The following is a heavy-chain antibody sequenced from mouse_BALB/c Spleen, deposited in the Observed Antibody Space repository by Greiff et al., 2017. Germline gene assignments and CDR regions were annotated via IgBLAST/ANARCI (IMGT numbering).Heavy chain of an antibody. J-gene: IGHJ2*01. Sequence: VQLQQSGAELARPGASVKLSCKASGYTFTSYWMQWVKQRPGQGLEWIGAIYPGDGDTRYTQKFKGKATLTADKSSSTAYMQLSSLASEDSAVYYCARGGTTVVGDYWGQGTTLTVSS. V-gene: IGHV1-87*01. D-gene: IGHD1-1*01. CDR1: GYTFTSYW. CDR3: ARGGTTVVGDY. CDR2: IYPGDGDT.